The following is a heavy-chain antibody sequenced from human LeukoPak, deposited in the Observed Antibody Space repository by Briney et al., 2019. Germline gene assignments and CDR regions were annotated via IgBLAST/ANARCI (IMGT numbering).Heavy chain of an antibody. D-gene: IGHD3-10*01. V-gene: IGHV1-2*02. J-gene: IGHJ4*02. Sequence: ASVKVSCKASGYTFTGYYMHWVRQAPGQGLEWMGWINPNSGGTNYAQKFQGRVTMTRDTSISTAYMELRSLRSDDTAVYYCARDRGDQTLGDWGQGTLVTVSS. CDR2: INPNSGGT. CDR1: GYTFTGYY. CDR3: ARDRGDQTLGD.